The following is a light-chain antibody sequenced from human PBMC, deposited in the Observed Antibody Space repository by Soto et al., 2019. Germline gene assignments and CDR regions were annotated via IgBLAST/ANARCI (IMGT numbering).Light chain of an antibody. CDR1: QSVSSY. CDR2: DAS. Sequence: EIVLTQSPATLSLSPGERATLSWRASQSVSSYLAWYQQKPGQAPRLLIYDASNRATGIPARFSGSGSGTDFTLTISSLEPEDFAVYYCQQRSNWPLYTFGQGTKLEIK. J-gene: IGKJ2*01. V-gene: IGKV3-11*01. CDR3: QQRSNWPLYT.